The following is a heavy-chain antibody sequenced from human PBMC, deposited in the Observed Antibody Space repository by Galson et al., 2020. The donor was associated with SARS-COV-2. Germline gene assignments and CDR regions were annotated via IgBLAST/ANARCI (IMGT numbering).Heavy chain of an antibody. V-gene: IGHV3-53*01. J-gene: IGHJ6*02. CDR1: GFTVSGNH. CDR3: ARSQGGVRYYGMDV. Sequence: GGSLRLSCQASGFTVSGNHMSWVRQAPGKGLEWVSFIYGDSRTFYADSVKGRFTIARDKSKNTLYLQRNSLRAEDTAVYYCARSQGGVRYYGMDVWCQGTTVTVSS. CDR2: IYGDSRT. D-gene: IGHD3-16*01.